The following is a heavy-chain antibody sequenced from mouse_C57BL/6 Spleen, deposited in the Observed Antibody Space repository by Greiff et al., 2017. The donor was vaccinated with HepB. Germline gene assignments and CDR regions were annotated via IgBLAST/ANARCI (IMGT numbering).Heavy chain of an antibody. CDR1: GYTFTDYY. Sequence: EVQLQQSGPELVKPGASVKISCKASGYTFTDYYMNWVKQSHGKSLEWIGDINPNNGGTSYNQKFKGKATLTVDKSSSTAYMELRSLTSEDSAVYYCARWWDEYAMDYWGQGTSVTVSS. CDR3: ARWWDEYAMDY. J-gene: IGHJ4*01. CDR2: INPNNGGT. V-gene: IGHV1-26*01. D-gene: IGHD1-1*02.